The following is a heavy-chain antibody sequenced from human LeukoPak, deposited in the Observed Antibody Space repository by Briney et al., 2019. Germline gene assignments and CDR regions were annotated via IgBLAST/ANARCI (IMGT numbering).Heavy chain of an antibody. V-gene: IGHV1-69*05. Sequence: GSSVKVSCKASGGTFSSYAISWVRQAPGQGLEWMGGIIPIFGTANYAQKFQGRVTITTDESTSTAYMELSSLRSEDTAVYYCARDPGYDILTGRKAPFFDYWGQGTLVTVSS. CDR3: ARDPGYDILTGRKAPFFDY. J-gene: IGHJ4*02. CDR2: IIPIFGTA. D-gene: IGHD3-9*01. CDR1: GGTFSSYA.